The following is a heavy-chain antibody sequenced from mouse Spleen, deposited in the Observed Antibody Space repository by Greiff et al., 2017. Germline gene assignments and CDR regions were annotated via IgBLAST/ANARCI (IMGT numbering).Heavy chain of an antibody. V-gene: IGHV1-64*01. D-gene: IGHD1-1*01. Sequence: QVQLQQSGAELVKPGASVKLSCKASGYTFTSYWMHWVKQRPGQGLEWIGMIHPNSGSTNYNEKFKSKATLTVDKSSSTAYMQLSSLTSEDSAVYYCARRLYFLMDYWGQGTSVTVSS. CDR2: IHPNSGST. CDR1: GYTFTSYW. J-gene: IGHJ4*01. CDR3: ARRLYFLMDY.